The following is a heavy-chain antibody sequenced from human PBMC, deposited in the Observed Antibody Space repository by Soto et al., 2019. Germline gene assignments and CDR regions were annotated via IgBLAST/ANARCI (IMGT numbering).Heavy chain of an antibody. CDR2: ISNDGSNY. D-gene: IGHD1-7*01. CDR1: GFTFTSYA. V-gene: IGHV3-30-3*01. CDR3: ARGTTLAILDYGMDV. J-gene: IGHJ6*02. Sequence: SLRLSCAASGFTFTSYAMHWVRQAPGKGLEWVAVISNDGSNYYYADSVRGRFTISRDNTKNTLFLQMSSLRGEDSGVYYCARGTTLAILDYGMDVWGQGTTVTVSS.